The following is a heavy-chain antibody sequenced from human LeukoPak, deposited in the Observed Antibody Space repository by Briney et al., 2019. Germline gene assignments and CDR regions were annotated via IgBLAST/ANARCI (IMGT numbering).Heavy chain of an antibody. CDR1: GFPFSTYA. CDR3: PRQFPSGYTIYYFDF. V-gene: IGHV3-23*01. D-gene: IGHD5-12*01. J-gene: IGHJ4*02. Sequence: GGSLRLSCAASGFPFSTYAMSWVRQAPGKGLEWVSAISGSGDSTYYADSVKGRFTISRDNSKNTLYLQMNSLRAEDTAVYYCPRQFPSGYTIYYFDFWGQGTLVTVSS. CDR2: ISGSGDST.